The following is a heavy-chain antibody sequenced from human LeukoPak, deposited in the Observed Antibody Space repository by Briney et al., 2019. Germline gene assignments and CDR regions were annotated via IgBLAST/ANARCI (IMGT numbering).Heavy chain of an antibody. V-gene: IGHV4-59*01. D-gene: IGHD4-17*01. J-gene: IGHJ5*02. CDR3: AREDGERWFDP. CDR2: IYYSGST. CDR1: GGSISSYY. Sequence: SETLSLTCTVSGGSISSYYWSWIRQPPGKGLEWIGYIYYSGSTNYNLSLKSRVTISVDTSKNQFSLKLSSVTAADTAVYYCAREDGERWFDPWGQGTLVTVSS.